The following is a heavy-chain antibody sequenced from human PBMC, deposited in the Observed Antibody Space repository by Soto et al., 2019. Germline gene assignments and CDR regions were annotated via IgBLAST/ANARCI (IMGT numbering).Heavy chain of an antibody. Sequence: ASVKVSCKASGYTFTSYGISWARQAPGQGLEWMGWISAYNGNTNYAQKLQGRVTMTTDTSTSTAYMELRSLRSDDTAVYYCARDHDFGSSGYYGWFDPWGQGTLVTVSS. J-gene: IGHJ5*02. V-gene: IGHV1-18*01. CDR3: ARDHDFGSSGYYGWFDP. CDR1: GYTFTSYG. D-gene: IGHD3-22*01. CDR2: ISAYNGNT.